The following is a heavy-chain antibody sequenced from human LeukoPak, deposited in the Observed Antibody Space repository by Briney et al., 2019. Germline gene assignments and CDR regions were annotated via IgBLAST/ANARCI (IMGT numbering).Heavy chain of an antibody. Sequence: GGSLRLSCAASGFTFTTYAMSWVRQAPGKGLEWVSTVSNSGVDTYYADSVRGRFTISRDNSRNTVFLQINSLRAEDTAVYYCAKSHSVAQRCYFDYWGQGTLVTVSS. D-gene: IGHD4-23*01. CDR1: GFTFTTYA. CDR2: VSNSGVDT. CDR3: AKSHSVAQRCYFDY. J-gene: IGHJ4*02. V-gene: IGHV3-23*01.